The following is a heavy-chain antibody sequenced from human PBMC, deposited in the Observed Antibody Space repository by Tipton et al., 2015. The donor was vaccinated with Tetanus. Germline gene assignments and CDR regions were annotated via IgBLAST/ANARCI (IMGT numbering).Heavy chain of an antibody. CDR3: ARMGFTYGQVVY. Sequence: TLSLTCSVSGASLSSGDYFWSWLRQSPGGGLEWIGHVYYSGRTYYNPPLKSRVTISADMSKNQFSLKLTSVTAADTATYYCARMGFTYGQVVYWGQGTLVTVAS. CDR1: GASLSSGDYF. V-gene: IGHV4-30-4*01. CDR2: VYYSGRT. J-gene: IGHJ4*02. D-gene: IGHD5-18*01.